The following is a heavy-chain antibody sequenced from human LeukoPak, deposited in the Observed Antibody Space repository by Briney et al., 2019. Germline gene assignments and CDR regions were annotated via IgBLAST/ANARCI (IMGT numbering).Heavy chain of an antibody. J-gene: IGHJ4*02. D-gene: IGHD5-12*01. CDR3: AKVVIFSSGSERFDY. V-gene: IGHV3-23*01. Sequence: HPGGSLRLSCAASGFTFSTYAMSWVRQAPGKGLEWVSAISGSGGNTFYADSVKGRFTISRDNSKTPLYLQMTSLRAEDTAVYYCAKVVIFSSGSERFDYWGQGTLVTVSS. CDR2: ISGSGGNT. CDR1: GFTFSTYA.